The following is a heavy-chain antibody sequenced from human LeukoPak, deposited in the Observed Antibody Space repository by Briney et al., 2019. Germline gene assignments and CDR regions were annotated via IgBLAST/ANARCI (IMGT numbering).Heavy chain of an antibody. CDR1: GFTFSSYS. V-gene: IGHV3-48*02. Sequence: GGSLRLSRAASGFTFSSYSMNWVRQAPGKGLEWVSYISSSRSTIYYADSVKGRFTISRDNAKNSLYLQMNSLRDEDTAVYYCARGTDETGQQLVWFDYWGQGTLVTVSS. J-gene: IGHJ4*02. CDR2: ISSSRSTI. CDR3: ARGTDETGQQLVWFDY. D-gene: IGHD6-13*01.